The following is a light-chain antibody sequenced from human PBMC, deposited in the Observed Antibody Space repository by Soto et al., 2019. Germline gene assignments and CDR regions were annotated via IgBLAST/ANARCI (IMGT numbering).Light chain of an antibody. Sequence: DFVMTQSPDSLAVSLGERATINFKSSQSFLYSSNDKNYLAWYQQKPGQPPRLLIYWASTRESGVPDRVTGGGSGTDFTLTISSLQAEDVAVYYCQQYYSSPFTFGPGTKVDI. CDR3: QQYYSSPFT. V-gene: IGKV4-1*01. J-gene: IGKJ3*01. CDR1: QSFLYSSNDKNY. CDR2: WAS.